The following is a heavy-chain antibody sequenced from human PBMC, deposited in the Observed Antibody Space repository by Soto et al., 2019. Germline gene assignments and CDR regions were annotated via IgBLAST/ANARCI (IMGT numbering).Heavy chain of an antibody. CDR2: IYWDDDK. J-gene: IGHJ6*03. CDR1: GFSLTTSGEA. D-gene: IGHD3-10*01. Sequence: KESGPTLVKPTQTLTLTCTFSGFSLTTSGEAVGWIRQPPGKALEWLALIYWDDDKRSSPSLKSRLTITKDTSKNQVVLTMTNMDPVDTATYYCAHIPGSGQLLYSYYYYMDVWGKGTTVIVSS. V-gene: IGHV2-5*02. CDR3: AHIPGSGQLLYSYYYYMDV.